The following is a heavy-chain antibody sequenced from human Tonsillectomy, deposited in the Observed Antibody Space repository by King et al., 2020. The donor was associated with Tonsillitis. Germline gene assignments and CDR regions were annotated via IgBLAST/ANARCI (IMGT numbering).Heavy chain of an antibody. J-gene: IGHJ5*02. D-gene: IGHD3-22*01. Sequence: VQLVQSGAEVQKPGAAVKVSCKASEYSFTKYFFHWVRQAPGQGLEWMGVINPTGGSTNYAQKFQGRLTMTRDTSTTTLYMELSSLRSEDTAVYYCTSGFFFDSGAEAWFDPRGQGTLAT. CDR3: TSGFFFDSGAEAWFDP. CDR2: INPTGGST. CDR1: EYSFTKYF. V-gene: IGHV1-46*03.